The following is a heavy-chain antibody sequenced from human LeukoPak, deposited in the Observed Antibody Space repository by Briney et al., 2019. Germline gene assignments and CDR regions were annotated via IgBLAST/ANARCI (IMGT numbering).Heavy chain of an antibody. CDR1: SGSITGYY. CDR2: VYATGTT. D-gene: IGHD6-19*01. CDR3: ARVGSGGAWFDF. V-gene: IGHV4-59*01. Sequence: PSETLSLTYTVSSGSITGYYWSWIRQPPGKGLEWIAYVYATGTTNYNPSLKTRATISIDTSKNQLSLTLTSLTATDTAVYYCARVGSGGAWFDFWGQGALVSISS. J-gene: IGHJ4*02.